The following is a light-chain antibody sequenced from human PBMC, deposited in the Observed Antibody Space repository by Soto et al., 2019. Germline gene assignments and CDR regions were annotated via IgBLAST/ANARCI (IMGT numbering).Light chain of an antibody. CDR2: AAS. CDR3: QQYNSFSKT. V-gene: IGKV1-5*01. J-gene: IGKJ1*01. Sequence: DIQMTQSPSRLSASVGDRVTITCRASQSIGYWLAWYQQKPGKAPKLLIYAASTLETGVPSRFSGSGFVAEFTLTIASLQPDDSATYYCQQYNSFSKTFGRGTKVDIK. CDR1: QSIGYW.